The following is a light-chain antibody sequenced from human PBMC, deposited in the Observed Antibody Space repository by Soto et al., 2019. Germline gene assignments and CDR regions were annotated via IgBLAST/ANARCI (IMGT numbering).Light chain of an antibody. V-gene: IGLV2-23*01. Sequence: SVLAQPASVSGSPGQSVTISCTGTSSDVGAYNSVSWYQQHPDKAPQLMIYKGTQRPSGVSNRFSGSTSGNAASLTISGLQAGDEADYFCCSSAPESTYVFGTGTKVPS. J-gene: IGLJ1*01. CDR2: KGT. CDR3: CSSAPESTYV. CDR1: SSDVGAYNS.